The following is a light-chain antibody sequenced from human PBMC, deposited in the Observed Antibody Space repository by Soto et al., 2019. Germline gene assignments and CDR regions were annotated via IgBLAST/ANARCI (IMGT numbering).Light chain of an antibody. CDR2: GVT. Sequence: QSALTQPASVSGSPGQSVTISCAGTSSDVGGYNYVSWYQQHPGEAPKLILSGVTNRPSGISHRFSGSQSGNTASLTVSGLQGEYEAAYYCISCTTARTYVFGTGTKLAVL. V-gene: IGLV2-14*01. J-gene: IGLJ1*01. CDR1: SSDVGGYNY. CDR3: ISCTTARTYV.